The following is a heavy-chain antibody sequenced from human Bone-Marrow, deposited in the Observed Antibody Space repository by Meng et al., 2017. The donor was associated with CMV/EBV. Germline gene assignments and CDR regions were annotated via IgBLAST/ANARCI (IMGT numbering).Heavy chain of an antibody. V-gene: IGHV3-53*01. Sequence: GGSLRLSCAASGFTVSSNYMSWVRQAPGKGLEWVSVIYSGGSTYYADSVKGRFTISRDNSKHTLYLQMNSLRAEDTAVYYCARDRRGSYYFDYWGQGTLVTVSS. CDR3: ARDRRGSYYFDY. CDR1: GFTVSSNY. J-gene: IGHJ4*02. D-gene: IGHD1-26*01. CDR2: IYSGGST.